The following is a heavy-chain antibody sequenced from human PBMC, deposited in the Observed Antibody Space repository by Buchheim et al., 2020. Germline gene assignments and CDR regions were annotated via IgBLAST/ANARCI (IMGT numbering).Heavy chain of an antibody. D-gene: IGHD6-13*01. CDR1: GFTFRSYS. CDR3: ARTSPIAATGDDAFDV. J-gene: IGHJ3*01. V-gene: IGHV3-48*02. CDR2: ISSSSSTI. Sequence: EVQLVESGGGLVQPGGSLRLSCAASGFTFRSYSMNWVRQAPGKGLEWVTYISSSSSTIYYADSVKGRFTISRDNAKNSLYLQMNSPRDEDTALYYCARTSPIAATGDDAFDVWGQGT.